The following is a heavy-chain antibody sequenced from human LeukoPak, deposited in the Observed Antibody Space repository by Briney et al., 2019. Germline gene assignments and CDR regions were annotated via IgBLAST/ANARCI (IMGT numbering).Heavy chain of an antibody. V-gene: IGHV4-39*01. CDR1: GGSISSSSYY. CDR2: TYYVGST. J-gene: IGHJ4*02. Sequence: SETLSLTCTVSGGSISSSSYYWGWIRQPPGKGLEWIGSTYYVGSTYYNPSLKSRVTVSVDTSRNQFSLKLSSVTAADTAVYYCAARSPYLWGHGADYWGQGTVVTVSS. CDR3: AARSPYLWGHGADY. D-gene: IGHD2-21*01.